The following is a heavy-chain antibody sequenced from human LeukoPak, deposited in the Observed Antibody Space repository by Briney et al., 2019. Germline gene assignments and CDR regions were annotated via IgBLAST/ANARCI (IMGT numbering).Heavy chain of an antibody. Sequence: PSETLSLTCTVSGGSISSGDYYWSWIRQPSGKGLEWIGYIYYSGSTYYNPSLKSRVTISVDTSKNQFSLKLSSVTAADTAVYYCARVRSSTSFDDYADYWGQGTLVTVSS. J-gene: IGHJ4*02. D-gene: IGHD2-2*01. CDR3: ARVRSSTSFDDYADY. CDR2: IYYSGST. CDR1: GGSISSGDYY. V-gene: IGHV4-30-4*08.